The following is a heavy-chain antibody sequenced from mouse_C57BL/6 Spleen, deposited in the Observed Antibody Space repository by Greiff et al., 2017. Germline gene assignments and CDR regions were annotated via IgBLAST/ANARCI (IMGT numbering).Heavy chain of an antibody. CDR3: ARDSSGYPYDYAMDY. Sequence: QVQLQQPGTELVKPGASVKLSCKASGYTFTSYWMHWVKQRPGQGLEWIGNINPSNGGTNYNEKFKSKATLTVDKSSSTAYMQLSSLTSEDSAVYYCARDSSGYPYDYAMDYWGQGTSVTVSS. CDR2: INPSNGGT. CDR1: GYTFTSYW. V-gene: IGHV1-53*01. J-gene: IGHJ4*01. D-gene: IGHD3-2*02.